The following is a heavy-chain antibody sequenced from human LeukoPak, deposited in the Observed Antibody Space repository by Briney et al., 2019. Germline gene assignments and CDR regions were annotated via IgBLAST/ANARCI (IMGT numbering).Heavy chain of an antibody. J-gene: IGHJ5*02. D-gene: IGHD4-17*01. CDR1: GYTFTGYY. V-gene: IGHV1-2*02. CDR3: ARGAVTTSWFDP. Sequence: GASVKVSCKASGYTFTGYYMHWVRQAPGQGLEWMGWINPNSGGTNYARKFQGRVTMTRDTSISTAYMELSRLRSDDTAVYYCARGAVTTSWFDPWGQGTLVTVSS. CDR2: INPNSGGT.